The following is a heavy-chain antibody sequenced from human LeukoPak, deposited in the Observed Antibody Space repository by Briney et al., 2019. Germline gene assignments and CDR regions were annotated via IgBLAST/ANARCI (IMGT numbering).Heavy chain of an antibody. V-gene: IGHV1-8*01. D-gene: IGHD3-22*01. Sequence: ASVKVSCEASGYTFTSYDINWVRQATGQGLEWMGWMNPNSGNTGYAQKFQGRVTMTRNTSISTAYMELSSLRSEDTAVYYCAREGSCYYDSSGYDWNAFDIWGQGTMVTVSS. CDR3: AREGSCYYDSSGYDWNAFDI. CDR2: MNPNSGNT. J-gene: IGHJ3*02. CDR1: GYTFTSYD.